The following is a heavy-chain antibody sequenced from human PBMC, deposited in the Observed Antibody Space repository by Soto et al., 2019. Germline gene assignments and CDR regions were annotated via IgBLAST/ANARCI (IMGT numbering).Heavy chain of an antibody. CDR3: TRQFRYFNPEHSYYFDI. CDR1: GGSITNANYY. J-gene: IGHJ4*02. V-gene: IGHV4-39*01. D-gene: IGHD3-9*01. Sequence: PSETLSLTCTVSGGSITNANYYWSWVRQPPGKGPEWIGNIYYTGSSYSHPSLKSRVTLSVDTSRNQFSLKLSSVTAADTAVYYCTRQFRYFNPEHSYYFDIWGQGTPDTVSS. CDR2: IYYTGSS.